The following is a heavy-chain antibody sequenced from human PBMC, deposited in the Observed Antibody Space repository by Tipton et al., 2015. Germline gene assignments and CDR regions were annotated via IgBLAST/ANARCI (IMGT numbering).Heavy chain of an antibody. D-gene: IGHD6-6*01. CDR2: INSRRSTI. Sequence: SLRLSCAASGFTFSDYYMSWIRQAPGKGLEWVSYINSRRSTIYYADSVKGRFTISRDNAKNSLYLQMNSLRAENTTVYYCARDQGSSSSRPPWGQGTLVTVTS. J-gene: IGHJ5*02. CDR1: GFTFSDYY. CDR3: ARDQGSSSSRPP. V-gene: IGHV3-11*01.